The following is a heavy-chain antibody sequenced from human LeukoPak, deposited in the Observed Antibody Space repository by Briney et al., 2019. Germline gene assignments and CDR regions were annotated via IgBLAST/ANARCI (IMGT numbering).Heavy chain of an antibody. CDR1: GGSISSSSYY. V-gene: IGHV4-39*01. D-gene: IGHD5-18*01. CDR2: IYYSGST. Sequence: KASQTLSLTCVVSGGSISSSSYYWGWIRQSPGKGLEWIGSIYYSGSTYYNPSLRSRVTMSVDTSKNQFSLKLSSVTAADTAVYFCARQEADSSGYVLHSDYWGQGTLVTVSP. J-gene: IGHJ4*02. CDR3: ARQEADSSGYVLHSDY.